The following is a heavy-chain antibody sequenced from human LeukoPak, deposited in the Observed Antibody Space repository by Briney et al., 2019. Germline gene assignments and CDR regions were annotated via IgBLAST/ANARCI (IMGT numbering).Heavy chain of an antibody. D-gene: IGHD3-16*02. CDR1: GFTFSNAW. J-gene: IGHJ3*02. CDR3: ARDILSGMGAFDI. Sequence: SGGSLRLSCAASGFTFSNAWMSWVRQAPGKGLEWVANIKQDGSEKYYVDSVKGRFTISRDNAKNSLYLQMNSLRAEDTAVYYCARDILSGMGAFDIWGQGTMVTVSS. CDR2: IKQDGSEK. V-gene: IGHV3-7*03.